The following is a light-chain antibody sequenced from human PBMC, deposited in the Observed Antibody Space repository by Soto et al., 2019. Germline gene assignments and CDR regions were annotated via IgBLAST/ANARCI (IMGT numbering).Light chain of an antibody. CDR1: SSNIGSNA. J-gene: IGLJ3*02. CDR2: SDD. Sequence: QSVLTQPPSASGTPGQRVTISCSGSSSNIGSNAVSWYQHFPGTAPKVLIYSDDQRPSGVPDRFSGSKSGTSASLAISGLRAEDEADYFCAAWGDSLNTGVFGGGTKLTVL. CDR3: AAWGDSLNTGV. V-gene: IGLV1-44*01.